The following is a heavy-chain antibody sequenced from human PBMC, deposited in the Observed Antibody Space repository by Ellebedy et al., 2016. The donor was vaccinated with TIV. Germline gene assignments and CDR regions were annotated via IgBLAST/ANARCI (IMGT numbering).Heavy chain of an antibody. CDR2: IDPSVGST. J-gene: IGHJ4*02. V-gene: IGHV1-46*01. CDR1: GDSFTRYY. D-gene: IGHD2-21*02. CDR3: ARDISRGTAAVRDY. Sequence: ASVKVSCKVSGDSFTRYYLHWLRQARGQGIEWMGVIDPSVGSTTYAQKFQDRVAVTRDTSTRTVYMELSNLRSEDTALYFCARDISRGTAAVRDYWGQGTLVTVS.